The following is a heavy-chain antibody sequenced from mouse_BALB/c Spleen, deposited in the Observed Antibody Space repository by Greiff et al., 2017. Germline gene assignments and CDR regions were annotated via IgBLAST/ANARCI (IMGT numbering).Heavy chain of an antibody. Sequence: EVHLQESGGDLVKPGGSLKLSCAASGFTFSSYGMSWVRQTPDKRLEWVATISSGGSYTYYPDSVKGRFTISRDNAKNTLYLQMSSLKSEDTAMYYCARQEVTPAWFAYWGQGTLVTVSA. CDR3: ARQEVTPAWFAY. J-gene: IGHJ3*01. CDR2: ISSGGSYT. CDR1: GFTFSSYG. D-gene: IGHD2-13*01. V-gene: IGHV5-6*01.